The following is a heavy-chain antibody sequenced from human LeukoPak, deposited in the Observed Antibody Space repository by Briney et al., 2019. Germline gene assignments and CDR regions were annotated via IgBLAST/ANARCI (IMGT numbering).Heavy chain of an antibody. D-gene: IGHD2-15*01. CDR1: GFTSTAYW. CDR2: INSDVSTT. V-gene: IGHV3-74*01. J-gene: IGHJ4*02. CDR3: ARYERYSATDIYY. Sequence: VGSLCPSRAASGFTSTAYWMHSVRQVPGKGLVWVSRINSDVSTTNNADSVMGRFTNSRDNAKNTIYLQMNSLRAEDTAVYYCARYERYSATDIYYWGKG.